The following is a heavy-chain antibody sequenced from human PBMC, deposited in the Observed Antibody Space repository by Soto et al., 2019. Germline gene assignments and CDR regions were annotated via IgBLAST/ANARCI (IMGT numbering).Heavy chain of an antibody. CDR3: ARGNGPFFYYYAMDV. Sequence: GESLKISCAASGFTFSSYSMIWVRQAPGKGLEWVSSISSTRSYLYYADSLKGRFTISRDNAKNSLYLQMNSLRAEDTARYYCARGNGPFFYYYAMDVWGQGTTVTVSS. V-gene: IGHV3-21*01. CDR1: GFTFSSYS. J-gene: IGHJ6*02. D-gene: IGHD2-8*01. CDR2: ISSTRSYL.